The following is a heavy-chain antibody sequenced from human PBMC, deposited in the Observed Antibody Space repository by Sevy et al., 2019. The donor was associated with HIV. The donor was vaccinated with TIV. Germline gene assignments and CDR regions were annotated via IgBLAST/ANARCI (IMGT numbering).Heavy chain of an antibody. CDR3: ARDGYLGTESYYFDY. D-gene: IGHD7-27*01. CDR1: GYTFTSYG. J-gene: IGHJ4*02. CDR2: ISAYNGNT. Sequence: ASVKVSCKASGYTFTSYGISWVRQAPGQGLEWMGWISAYNGNTNYAQTLQGRVTMTTDTSTRTAYMELRSLRSDDTAVYYCARDGYLGTESYYFDYWGQGTLVTVSS. V-gene: IGHV1-18*01.